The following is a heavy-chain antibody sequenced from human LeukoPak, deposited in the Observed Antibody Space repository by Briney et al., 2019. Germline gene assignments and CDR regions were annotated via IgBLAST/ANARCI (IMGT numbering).Heavy chain of an antibody. CDR3: ARDGGYYSTFDY. CDR2: ISAYNGNT. D-gene: IGHD3-22*01. V-gene: IGHV1-18*04. J-gene: IGHJ4*02. CDR1: GYTFTGYY. Sequence: ASVRVSFKASGYTFTGYYMHWVRQAPGQGLEWMGWISAYNGNTNYAQKLQGRVTMTTDTSTSTAYMELRSLRSDDTAVYYCARDGGYYSTFDYWGQGTLVTVSS.